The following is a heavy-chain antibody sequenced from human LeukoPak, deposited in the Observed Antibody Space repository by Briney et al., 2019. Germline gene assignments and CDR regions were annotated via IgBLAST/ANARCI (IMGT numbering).Heavy chain of an antibody. CDR2: IYYSGST. CDR1: GGSISSYY. Sequence: PSETLSLTCTVSGGSISSYYWSWIRQPPGEGLEWIGYIYYSGSTNYNPSLKSRVTISVDTSKNQFSLKLSSVTAADTAVYYCARQDSSSWLSIDYWGQGTLVTVSS. CDR3: ARQDSSSWLSIDY. V-gene: IGHV4-59*08. D-gene: IGHD6-13*01. J-gene: IGHJ4*02.